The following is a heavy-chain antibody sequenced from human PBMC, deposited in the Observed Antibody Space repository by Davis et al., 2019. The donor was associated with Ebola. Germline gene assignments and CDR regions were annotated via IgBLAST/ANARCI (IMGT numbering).Heavy chain of an antibody. CDR2: IDPSDSYT. V-gene: IGHV5-10-1*01. CDR3: ARRGSGWFGGEAGYDYYYYGMDV. D-gene: IGHD6-19*01. J-gene: IGHJ6*02. Sequence: GASLKTSCKGSGYSFTSYWISWLRQMPGQGLEWMGRIDPSDSYTNYSPSFQGHVTISADTSISTAYLQWSSLKASDTAMYYCARRGSGWFGGEAGYDYYYYGMDVWGQGTTVTVSS. CDR1: GYSFTSYW.